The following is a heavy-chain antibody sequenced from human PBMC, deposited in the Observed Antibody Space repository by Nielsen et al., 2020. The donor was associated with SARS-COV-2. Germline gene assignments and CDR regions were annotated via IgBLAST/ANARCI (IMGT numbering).Heavy chain of an antibody. CDR1: GYTFTGYY. CDR3: ARGNDFWSGYYGAGVRRKAFYYMDV. V-gene: IGHV1-2*06. CDR2: INPNSGGT. J-gene: IGHJ6*03. Sequence: ASVKVSCKASGYTFTGYYMHWVRQAPGQGLEWMGRINPNSGGTNYAQKFQGRVTITRDTSASTAYMELSSLRSEDTAVYYCARGNDFWSGYYGAGVRRKAFYYMDVWGKGTTVTVSS. D-gene: IGHD3-3*01.